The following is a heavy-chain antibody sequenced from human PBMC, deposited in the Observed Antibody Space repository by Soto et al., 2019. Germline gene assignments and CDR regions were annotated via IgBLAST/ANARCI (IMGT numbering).Heavy chain of an antibody. V-gene: IGHV3-30-3*01. CDR1: GFTFSSYA. J-gene: IGHJ4*02. CDR3: ARVRAPGGYYYGPFDY. Sequence: GGSLRLSCAASGFTFSSYAMHWVRQAPGKGLEWVAVISYDGSNKYYADSVKGRFTISRDNSKNTLYLQMNSLRAEDTAVYYYARVRAPGGYYYGPFDYWGQGTLVTVSS. CDR2: ISYDGSNK. D-gene: IGHD3-22*01.